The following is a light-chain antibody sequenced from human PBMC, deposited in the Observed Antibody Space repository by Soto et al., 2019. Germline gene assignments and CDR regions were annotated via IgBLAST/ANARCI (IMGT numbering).Light chain of an antibody. Sequence: EIVLTQSPGTLSLSPGERATLSCRASQSVSSSYLAWYQQKPGQAPRLLIYGASSRATGIPDRFSGSGSGKDFTLTISRLEPEDFAVYYCQQYGSSPPYTFGHGTKLEIK. V-gene: IGKV3-20*01. CDR3: QQYGSSPPYT. J-gene: IGKJ2*01. CDR2: GAS. CDR1: QSVSSSY.